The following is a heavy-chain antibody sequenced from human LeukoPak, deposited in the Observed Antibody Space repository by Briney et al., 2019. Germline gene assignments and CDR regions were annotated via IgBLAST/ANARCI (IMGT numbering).Heavy chain of an antibody. J-gene: IGHJ4*02. V-gene: IGHV3-48*03. D-gene: IGHD3-10*01. CDR1: GFTFSSYE. CDR3: ARPLGYSAGGIYYAG. CDR2: ISGSGDVI. Sequence: PGGSLRLSCAASGFTFSSYEMNSVRQAPGKGLEWVSYISGSGDVIHYADSVKGRFIISRDNAENSLFLQMNSLRAEDTAVYYCARPLGYSAGGIYYAGWGWGGLVTVSS.